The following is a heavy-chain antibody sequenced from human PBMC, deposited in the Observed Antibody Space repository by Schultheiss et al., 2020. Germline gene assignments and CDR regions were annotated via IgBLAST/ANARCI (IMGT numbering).Heavy chain of an antibody. J-gene: IGHJ4*02. Sequence: GGSLRLSCAASGFTFSSYAMHWVRQAPGKGLVWVSRINSDGSSTSYADSVKGRFTISRDNAKNTLYLQMNSLRAEDTAVYYCARGDSSSLLGIWGQGTLVTVSS. D-gene: IGHD6-13*01. CDR1: GFTFSSYA. CDR2: INSDGSST. V-gene: IGHV3-74*01. CDR3: ARGDSSSLLGI.